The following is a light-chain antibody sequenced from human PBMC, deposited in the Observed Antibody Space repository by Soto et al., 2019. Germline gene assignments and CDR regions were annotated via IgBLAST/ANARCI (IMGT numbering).Light chain of an antibody. V-gene: IGKV1-5*03. CDR2: KAS. CDR1: QTISSW. CDR3: QQFNSYSPGA. J-gene: IGKJ1*01. Sequence: DIQMSQSPSTLSGSVGYRFTITCRASQTISSWLAWYQQKPGKAPKLLIYKASTLKSGVPSRFSGSGSGTDFTLTISSLQPDDFATYYCQQFNSYSPGAFGQGTKVDIK.